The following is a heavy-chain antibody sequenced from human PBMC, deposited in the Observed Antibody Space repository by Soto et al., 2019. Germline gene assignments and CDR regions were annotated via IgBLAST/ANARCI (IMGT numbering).Heavy chain of an antibody. J-gene: IGHJ4*02. V-gene: IGHV4-59*08. CDR3: ATQYYSDRSGYYLDY. CDR2: IYYSGST. Sequence: PSETLSLTCTVSGDSISSHYWSWIRQPPGKGLEWNGYIYYSGSTNYNPSLKSRVTISVDTSKNQFSLKLSSVTAADTAVYYCATQYYSDRSGYYLDYWGQGTLVTVSS. CDR1: GDSISSHY. D-gene: IGHD3-22*01.